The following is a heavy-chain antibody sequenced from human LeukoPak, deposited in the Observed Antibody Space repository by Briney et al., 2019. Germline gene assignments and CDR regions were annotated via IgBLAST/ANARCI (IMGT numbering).Heavy chain of an antibody. V-gene: IGHV4-59*02. CDR1: GASVSHDY. D-gene: IGHD6-19*01. J-gene: IGHJ4*02. CDR3: ARGGCQIDH. CDR2: IQYVGST. Sequence: SETLSLTCTVSGASVSHDYLSWIRQTPERGLEWIAYIQYVGSTSYNPSLRSRVTISLAPSKKQFSRKRASVTAADTAVNSCARGGCQIDHWGQRVLLTVSS.